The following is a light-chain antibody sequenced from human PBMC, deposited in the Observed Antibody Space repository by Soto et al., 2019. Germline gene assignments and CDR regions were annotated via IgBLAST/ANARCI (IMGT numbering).Light chain of an antibody. CDR3: CSYAGTYTWV. V-gene: IGLV2-11*01. Sequence: QSVLTQPRSVSGSPGKSVTISCTGTSSDVGGYNYVSWYQQQPDKAPKLMIYDVTQRPSGVPDRFSGSKSGNTASLTISGLQAEDEGDYYCCSYAGTYTWVFGGGTKVTVL. CDR1: SSDVGGYNY. CDR2: DVT. J-gene: IGLJ3*02.